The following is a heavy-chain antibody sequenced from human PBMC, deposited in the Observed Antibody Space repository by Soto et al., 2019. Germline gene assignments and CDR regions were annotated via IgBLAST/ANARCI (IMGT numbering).Heavy chain of an antibody. Sequence: QVQLQQWGAGLLKPSETLSLTCAVYGGSFSGYYWSWIRQPPGKGLEWIGEINHSGSTNYNPSLKRRGTISIGPAKDQVLPEPSSWARAGTGVLYCARVRNTTFDYWGQGTLVTVSS. J-gene: IGHJ4*02. D-gene: IGHD3-3*01. CDR3: ARVRNTTFDY. V-gene: IGHV4-34*01. CDR1: GGSFSGYY. CDR2: INHSGST.